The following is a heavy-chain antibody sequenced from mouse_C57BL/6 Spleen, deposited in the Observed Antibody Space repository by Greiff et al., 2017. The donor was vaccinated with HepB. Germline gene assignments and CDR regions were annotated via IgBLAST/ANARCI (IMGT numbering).Heavy chain of an antibody. CDR3: ARSYEGYFDV. Sequence: EVKLQESGPELVKPGASVKIPCKASGYTFTDYNMDWVKQSHGKSLEWIGDINPNNGGTIYNQKFKGKATLTVDKSSSTAYMDLRSLTSEDTAVYYCARSYEGYFDVWGTGTTVTVSS. CDR2: INPNNGGT. J-gene: IGHJ1*03. V-gene: IGHV1-18*01. D-gene: IGHD2-3*01. CDR1: GYTFTDYN.